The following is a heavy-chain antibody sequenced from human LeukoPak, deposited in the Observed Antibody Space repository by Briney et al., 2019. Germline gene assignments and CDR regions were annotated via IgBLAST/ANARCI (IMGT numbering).Heavy chain of an antibody. Sequence: PSETLSLTCTVSGGSISSSSYYWGWICQPPGKGLEWIGSIYYSGSTYYNPSLKSRVTISVDTSKNQFSLKLSSVTAADTALYYCARSDYSSYYMDVWGKGTTVTVSS. CDR2: IYYSGST. J-gene: IGHJ6*03. CDR1: GGSISSSSYY. V-gene: IGHV4-39*01. CDR3: ARSDYSSYYMDV. D-gene: IGHD4-11*01.